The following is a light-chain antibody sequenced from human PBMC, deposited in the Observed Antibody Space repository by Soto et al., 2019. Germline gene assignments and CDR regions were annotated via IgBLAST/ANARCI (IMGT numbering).Light chain of an antibody. CDR3: QQERT. V-gene: IGKV1-39*01. J-gene: IGKJ1*01. CDR1: QSISSY. Sequence: DIQMTQFPSSLSASVGDRVTITCRASQSISSYLNWYQQKPGKAPKLLIYAASSLQSGVPSRFSGSGSGTDFTLTISSLQPEDFATYYCQQERTFGQGTKVDIK. CDR2: AAS.